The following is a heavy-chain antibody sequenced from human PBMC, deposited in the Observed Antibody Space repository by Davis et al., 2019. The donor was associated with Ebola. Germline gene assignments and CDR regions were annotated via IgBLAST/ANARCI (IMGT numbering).Heavy chain of an antibody. CDR2: ISGSGGST. D-gene: IGHD1-14*01. V-gene: IGHV3-23*01. Sequence: GESLKISCAASGFTFSSYAMSWVRQAPGKGLEWVSAISGSGGSTYYADSVKGRFTISRDNSKNTLYLQMNSLRAEDTAVYYCAREHVRNNYYYYGMDVWGQGTTVTVSS. CDR3: AREHVRNNYYYYGMDV. CDR1: GFTFSSYA. J-gene: IGHJ6*02.